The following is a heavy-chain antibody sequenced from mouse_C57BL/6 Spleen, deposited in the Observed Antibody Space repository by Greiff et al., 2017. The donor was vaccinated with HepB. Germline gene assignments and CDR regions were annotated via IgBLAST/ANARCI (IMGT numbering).Heavy chain of an antibody. CDR1: GYSITSGYY. CDR2: ISYDGSN. Sequence: VQLKESGPGLVKPSQSLSLTCSVTGYSITSGYYWNWIRQFPGNTLEWMGYISYDGSNNYNPSLKNLISITRDTSKNQFFLTLNSVTNEDTATYYCARGSSGYPWFAYWGQGTLVTVSA. CDR3: ARGSSGYPWFAY. D-gene: IGHD3-2*02. J-gene: IGHJ3*01. V-gene: IGHV3-6*01.